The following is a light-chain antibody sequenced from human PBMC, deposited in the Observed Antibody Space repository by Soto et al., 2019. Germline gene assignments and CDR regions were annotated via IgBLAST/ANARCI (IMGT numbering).Light chain of an antibody. CDR2: EVN. CDR3: SSFAGSLYVI. Sequence: QPVLTQPPSASGSPGQSVTISCTGTRSDIGGYNYVSWYQQHPGKAPKLLIYEVNERPSGVPDRFSGSKSGNTASLTVSGLQAEDEADYYCSSFAGSLYVIFGGGTKVTVL. V-gene: IGLV2-8*01. J-gene: IGLJ2*01. CDR1: RSDIGGYNY.